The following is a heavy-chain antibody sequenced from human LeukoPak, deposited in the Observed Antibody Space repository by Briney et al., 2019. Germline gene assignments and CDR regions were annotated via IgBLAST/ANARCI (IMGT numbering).Heavy chain of an antibody. CDR1: GFTFSNHA. D-gene: IGHD3-22*01. CDR2: ISGGGRTT. J-gene: IGHJ4*02. Sequence: PGGSLRLSCAASGFTFSNHAMSWVRQAPGKGLQWVAVISGGGRTTEYEDFVKGRFSISRDNSKNTLSLQMNSLTVEDTAIYFCAKNGVVKRYIDFWGQGTLVTVSS. V-gene: IGHV3-23*01. CDR3: AKNGVVKRYIDF.